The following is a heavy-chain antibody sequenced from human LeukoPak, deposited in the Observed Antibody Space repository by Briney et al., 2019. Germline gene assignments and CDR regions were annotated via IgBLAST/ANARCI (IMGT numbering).Heavy chain of an antibody. CDR3: ARWNYFSSIDY. CDR1: GYTFTSYG. Sequence: ASVKVSCKASGYTFTSYGISWVRQAPGQGLEWMGWISAYNGNTNYAQKVQGKVTMTTDTSTSTAYMELRSLRSDDTAVYFCARWNYFSSIDYWGQGTLVTVSS. CDR2: ISAYNGNT. J-gene: IGHJ4*02. V-gene: IGHV1-18*01. D-gene: IGHD1-7*01.